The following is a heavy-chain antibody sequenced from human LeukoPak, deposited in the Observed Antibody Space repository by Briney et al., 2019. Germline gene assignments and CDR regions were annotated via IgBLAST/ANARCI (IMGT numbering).Heavy chain of an antibody. V-gene: IGHV3-53*01. CDR1: GFTVSSSY. CDR3: ARDRKTPAYCSSTSCFNWFDP. J-gene: IGHJ5*02. D-gene: IGHD2-2*01. Sequence: GGSLRLSCAASGFTVSSSYMTWVRQAPGKGLEWVSITYADGYTFYADSVKGRFTISRDSSKNTLCLQMNSLRAEDTAMYYCARDRKTPAYCSSTSCFNWFDPWGQGTLVTVSS. CDR2: TYADGYT.